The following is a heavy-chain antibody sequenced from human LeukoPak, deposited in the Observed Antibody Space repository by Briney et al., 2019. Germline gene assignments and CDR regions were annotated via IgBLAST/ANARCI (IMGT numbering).Heavy chain of an antibody. CDR2: ISSSSSYI. V-gene: IGHV3-21*01. CDR1: GFTFSSYS. Sequence: PGGSLRLSCAASGFTFSSYSMNWVRQAPGKGLEWVSSISSSSSYIYYADSVKGRFTISRDNAKNSLYLQMNSLRAEDTAVYYCARETSRLPGDVDYWGQGTLVTVSS. CDR3: ARETSRLPGDVDY. D-gene: IGHD7-27*01. J-gene: IGHJ4*02.